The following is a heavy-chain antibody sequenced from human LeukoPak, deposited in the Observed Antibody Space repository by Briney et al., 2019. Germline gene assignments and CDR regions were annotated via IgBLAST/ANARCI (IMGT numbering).Heavy chain of an antibody. D-gene: IGHD4-17*01. V-gene: IGHV3-30*18. CDR1: GFTFSSYG. CDR2: ISYDGSNK. J-gene: IGHJ6*02. CDR3: AKAAGDYGGRGMDV. Sequence: GGSLRLSCAASGFTFSSYGMHWVRQAPGKGLEWVAVISYDGSNKYYADSVKGRFTISRDNSKNTLYLQMNSLRAEDTAVYYCAKAAGDYGGRGMDVWGQGTTATVSS.